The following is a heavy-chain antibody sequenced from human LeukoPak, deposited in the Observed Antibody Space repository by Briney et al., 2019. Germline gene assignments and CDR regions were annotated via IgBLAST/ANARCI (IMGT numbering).Heavy chain of an antibody. CDR1: GGTFSSYA. V-gene: IGHV1-69*01. CDR3: ASTRTYLGYCSSTSCLGANYFDY. CDR2: IIPIFGTA. J-gene: IGHJ4*02. Sequence: SVKVSCKASGGTFSSYAISWLRQAPGQGLEWMGGIIPIFGTANYAQKFQGRVTITADESTSTAYMELSSLRSEDTAVYYCASTRTYLGYCSSTSCLGANYFDYWGQGTLVTVSS. D-gene: IGHD2-2*01.